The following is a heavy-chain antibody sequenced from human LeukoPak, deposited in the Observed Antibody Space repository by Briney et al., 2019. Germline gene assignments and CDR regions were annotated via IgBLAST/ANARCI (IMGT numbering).Heavy chain of an antibody. CDR3: ARDGITIFGVVTLHDY. CDR1: GFTFSSYW. D-gene: IGHD3-3*01. CDR2: IKQDGSEK. Sequence: GGSLRLSCAASGFTFSSYWMSWVRQAPGKGLEWVANIKQDGSEKYYVDSVKGRFTISRDNAKNSLYLQMNSLRAEDTAVYYCARDGITIFGVVTLHDYWGQRTLVTVSS. J-gene: IGHJ4*02. V-gene: IGHV3-7*01.